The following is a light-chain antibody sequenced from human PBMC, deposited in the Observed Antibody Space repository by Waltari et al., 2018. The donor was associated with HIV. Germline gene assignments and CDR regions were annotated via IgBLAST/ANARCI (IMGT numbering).Light chain of an antibody. Sequence: QSVLTQPPSVSGAPGQRVTISCTGSSSNIGAGYHVHWDQQLPGTAPKLLIYGTSHRPAGVPDLFSGSKSGTSASLAITGLQAEDEADYYCQSHDSSLSGYVFGTGTKVTVL. V-gene: IGLV1-40*01. CDR3: QSHDSSLSGYV. CDR2: GTS. J-gene: IGLJ1*01. CDR1: SSNIGAGYH.